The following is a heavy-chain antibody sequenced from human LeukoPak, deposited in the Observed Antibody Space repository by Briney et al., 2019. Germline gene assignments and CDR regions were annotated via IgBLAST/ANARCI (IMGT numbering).Heavy chain of an antibody. J-gene: IGHJ4*02. CDR1: GFTFSRNA. Sequence: GGSLRLSCAASGFTFSRNAMNWVRQAPGQGLGWVAPVSGNGLGTYYADSVKGRFNISRDNSRNTLYLQMNSLRIEDTAFYYCAKDANYLRSSGYLIPIDFWGQGTLVTVSS. V-gene: IGHV3-23*01. D-gene: IGHD3-22*01. CDR2: VSGNGLGT. CDR3: AKDANYLRSSGYLIPIDF.